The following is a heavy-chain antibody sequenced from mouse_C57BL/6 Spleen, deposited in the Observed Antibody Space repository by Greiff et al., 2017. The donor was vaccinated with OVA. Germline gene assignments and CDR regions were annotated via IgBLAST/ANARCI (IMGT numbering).Heavy chain of an antibody. CDR2: IWRGGST. CDR1: GFSLTSYG. CDR3: AKAHYDWYFEV. V-gene: IGHV2-5*01. Sequence: VKLMESGPGLVQPSQSLSITCTVSGFSLTSYGVHWVRQSPGKGLEWLGVIWRGGSTDYNAAFMSRLSITKDNSKSQVFFKMNSLQADDTAIYYCAKAHYDWYFEVWGTGTTVTVSS. D-gene: IGHD1-1*01. J-gene: IGHJ1*03.